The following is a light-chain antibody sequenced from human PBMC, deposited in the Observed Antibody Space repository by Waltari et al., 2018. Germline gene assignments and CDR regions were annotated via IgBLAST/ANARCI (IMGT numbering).Light chain of an antibody. CDR3: SSYTSRSTHL. CDR2: DVS. J-gene: IGLJ1*01. CDR1: SSDVGGYNY. V-gene: IGLV2-14*03. Sequence: QSALTQPASVSGSPGQSITISCTGTSSDVGGYNYVSWYQQHPGRAPQLMISDVSNRPSGVSYRFSGSKSGNTASLTISGLQAEDEADYYCSSYTSRSTHLFGTGTKVTVL.